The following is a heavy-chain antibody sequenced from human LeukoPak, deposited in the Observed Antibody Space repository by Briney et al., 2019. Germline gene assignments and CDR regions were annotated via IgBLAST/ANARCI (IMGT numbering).Heavy chain of an antibody. V-gene: IGHV1-69*06. CDR1: GGTFSSYA. CDR3: AINPRGATIGYFDY. D-gene: IGHD5-24*01. CDR2: IIPIFGTA. J-gene: IGHJ4*02. Sequence: SVKVSCKASGGTFSSYAISWVRQAPGQGLEWMGGIIPIFGTANYAQKFQGRVTITADKSTSTAYMELSSLRSEDTAVYYCAINPRGATIGYFDYWGQGTLVTVSS.